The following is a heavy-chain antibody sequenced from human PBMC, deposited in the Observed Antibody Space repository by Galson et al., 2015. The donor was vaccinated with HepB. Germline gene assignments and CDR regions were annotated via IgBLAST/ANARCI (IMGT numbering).Heavy chain of an antibody. Sequence: SLRLSCAASGFTFSSYSMNWVRQAPGKGLEWVSSISSSSSYIYYADSVKGRFTISRDNAKNSLYLQMNSLRAEDTAVYYCARPIGEDYYDSSGYYEYYYYYGMDVWGQGTTVTVSS. CDR2: ISSSSSYI. CDR1: GFTFSSYS. J-gene: IGHJ6*02. D-gene: IGHD3-22*01. V-gene: IGHV3-21*01. CDR3: ARPIGEDYYDSSGYYEYYYYYGMDV.